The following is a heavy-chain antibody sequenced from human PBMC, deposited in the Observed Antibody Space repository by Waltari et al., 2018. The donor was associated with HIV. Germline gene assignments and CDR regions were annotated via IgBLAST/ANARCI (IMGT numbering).Heavy chain of an antibody. J-gene: IGHJ6*02. CDR3: AKDIQYGSGSQALYYYGMDV. CDR2: IWYDGINK. V-gene: IGHV3-30*18. Sequence: QVQLVESGGGVVQPGRSLRLSCAASGFTFSSYGMHWVRQAPGKGLEWVSLIWYDGINKYNADSVKGRFTISRDNSKNTLFLQMNSLRAEDTAMYYCAKDIQYGSGSQALYYYGMDVWGQGTTITVSS. CDR1: GFTFSSYG. D-gene: IGHD3-10*01.